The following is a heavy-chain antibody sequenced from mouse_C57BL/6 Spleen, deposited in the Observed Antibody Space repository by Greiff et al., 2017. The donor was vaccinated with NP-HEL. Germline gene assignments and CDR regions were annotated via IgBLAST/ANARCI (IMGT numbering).Heavy chain of an antibody. CDR1: GFTFSSYG. CDR3: ARHRDDYVGRAWFAY. V-gene: IGHV5-6*01. Sequence: EVHLVESGGDLVKPGGSLKLSCAASGFTFSSYGMSWVRQTPDKRLEWVATISSGGSYTYYPDSVKGRFTISRDNAKNTLYLQMSSLKSEDTAMYYCARHRDDYVGRAWFAYWGQGTLVNVSA. CDR2: ISSGGSYT. J-gene: IGHJ3*01. D-gene: IGHD2-4*01.